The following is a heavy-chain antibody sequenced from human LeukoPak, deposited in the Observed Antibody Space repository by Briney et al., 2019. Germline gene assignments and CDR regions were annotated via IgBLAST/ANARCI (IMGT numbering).Heavy chain of an antibody. CDR1: GFIFSNYA. Sequence: PGGSLRLSCSASGFIFSNYAMHWVRQAPGKGLEWVAVISYDGSNKYYADSVEGRFTISRDNSKNTLYLQMNSLRAEDTAVYYCAKVGVSNYYYYGMDVWGQGTTVTVSS. CDR2: ISYDGSNK. V-gene: IGHV3-30*04. J-gene: IGHJ6*02. CDR3: AKVGVSNYYYYGMDV. D-gene: IGHD2-8*01.